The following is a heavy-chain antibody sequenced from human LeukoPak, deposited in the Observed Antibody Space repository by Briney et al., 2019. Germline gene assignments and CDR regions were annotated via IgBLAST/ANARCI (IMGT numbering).Heavy chain of an antibody. CDR2: IKSKTDGGTT. Sequence: GGSLRLSCAASGFTFSNAWMSWVRQTPGKGLEWVGRIKSKTDGGTTDYAAPVKGRFTISRDDSKNTLYLQMNSLKSEDTAVYYCTTDSSSFWAFDIWGQGTMVTVSS. V-gene: IGHV3-15*01. CDR1: GFTFSNAW. J-gene: IGHJ3*02. CDR3: TTDSSSFWAFDI. D-gene: IGHD6-13*01.